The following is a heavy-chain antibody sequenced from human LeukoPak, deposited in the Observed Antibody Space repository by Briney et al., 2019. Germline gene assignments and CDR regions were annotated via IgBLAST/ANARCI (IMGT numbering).Heavy chain of an antibody. CDR1: GYTLTELS. CDR2: ISAYNGNT. J-gene: IGHJ4*02. CDR3: ARAPLLHYYDILTGYYYYFDY. D-gene: IGHD3-9*01. Sequence: EASVKVSCKVSGYTLTELSMHWVRQAPGQGLEWMGWISAYNGNTNYAQKLQGRVTMTTDTSTSTAYMELRSLRSDDTAVYYCARAPLLHYYDILTGYYYYFDYWGQGTLVTVSS. V-gene: IGHV1-18*01.